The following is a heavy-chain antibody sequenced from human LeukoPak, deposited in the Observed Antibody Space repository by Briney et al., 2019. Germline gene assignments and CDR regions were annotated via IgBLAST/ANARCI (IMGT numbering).Heavy chain of an antibody. CDR3: ARDPYYYGSGNWFDP. J-gene: IGHJ5*02. V-gene: IGHV1-69*13. Sequence: SVKVSRKASRGTFSSYAISWVRQAPGPRLEWMGGIIPIFGTANYAQKFQGRVTITADESTSTAYMELSSLRSEDTAVYYCARDPYYYGSGNWFDPWGQGTLVTVSS. CDR1: RGTFSSYA. D-gene: IGHD3-10*01. CDR2: IIPIFGTA.